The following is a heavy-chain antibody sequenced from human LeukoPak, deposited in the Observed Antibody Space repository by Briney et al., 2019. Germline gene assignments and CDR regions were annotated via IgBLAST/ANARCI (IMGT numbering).Heavy chain of an antibody. J-gene: IGHJ4*02. D-gene: IGHD3-10*01. CDR2: IWYDGSNK. CDR1: GFTFSSYG. Sequence: GGSLRLSCAASGFTFSSYGMHWVRQAPGKGLEWVAVIWYDGSNKYYADSVKGRFTISRDNSKNTLYLQMNSLRAEDTAVYYCAREISRITMVRGDLGCWGQGTLVTVSS. CDR3: AREISRITMVRGDLGC. V-gene: IGHV3-33*01.